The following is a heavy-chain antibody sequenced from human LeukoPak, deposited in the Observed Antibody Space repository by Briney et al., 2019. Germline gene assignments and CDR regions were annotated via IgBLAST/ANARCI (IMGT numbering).Heavy chain of an antibody. CDR1: RFTFSNYA. CDR3: ARNWRELHLPKYTDY. CDR2: ISGNGDTT. Sequence: PGGSLRLSCAASRFTFSNYAMSWVRQAPGKGLEWVSAISGNGDTTYYADSVKGRFTISRDNSRNTLYLQINSLRAEDTAVYYCARNWRELHLPKYTDYWGEGTLVTVSS. D-gene: IGHD1-26*01. J-gene: IGHJ4*02. V-gene: IGHV3-23*01.